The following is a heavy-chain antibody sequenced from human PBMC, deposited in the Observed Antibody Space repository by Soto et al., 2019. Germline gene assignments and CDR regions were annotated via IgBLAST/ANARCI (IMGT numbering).Heavy chain of an antibody. J-gene: IGHJ6*03. Sequence: SETLSLTCAVYGGSFSGYYWSWIRQPPGKGLEWIGEINHSGSTNYNPYLKSRVTISVDTSKNQFSLKLSSVTAADTAVYYCARGRNRISIFGVVYYYYYMDVWGKGTTVTVSS. D-gene: IGHD3-3*01. CDR1: GGSFSGYY. CDR2: INHSGST. V-gene: IGHV4-34*01. CDR3: ARGRNRISIFGVVYYYYYMDV.